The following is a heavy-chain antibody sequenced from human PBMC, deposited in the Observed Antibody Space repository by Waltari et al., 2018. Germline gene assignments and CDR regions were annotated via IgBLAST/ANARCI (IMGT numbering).Heavy chain of an antibody. J-gene: IGHJ6*02. V-gene: IGHV4-30-4*08. D-gene: IGHD2-21*02. CDR3: AREGNGGNSDHYYYYYGMDV. CDR2: IYYSGST. Sequence: QVQLQESGPGLVKPSQTLSLTCTVSGGSISSGDYYWSWIRQPPGKGLEWIGYIYYSGSTYYNPALKSRVTISVDTSKNQFSLKLSSLRSEDTAVYYCAREGNGGNSDHYYYYYGMDVWGQGTTVTVSS. CDR1: GGSISSGDYY.